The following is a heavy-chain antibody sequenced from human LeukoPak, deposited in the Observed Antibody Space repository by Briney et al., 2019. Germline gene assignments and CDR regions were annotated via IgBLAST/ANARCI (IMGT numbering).Heavy chain of an antibody. V-gene: IGHV4-59*11. J-gene: IGHJ5*02. CDR1: GGSISSHY. CDR2: IYYSGST. Sequence: PSETLSLTCTVSGGSISSHYWSWIRQPPGKGLEWIGYIYYSGSTNYNPSLKSRVTISVDTSKNQFSLKLSSVTAADTAVYYCARDRRMSRWPSSGWFDPWGQGTLVTVSS. D-gene: IGHD5-24*01. CDR3: ARDRRMSRWPSSGWFDP.